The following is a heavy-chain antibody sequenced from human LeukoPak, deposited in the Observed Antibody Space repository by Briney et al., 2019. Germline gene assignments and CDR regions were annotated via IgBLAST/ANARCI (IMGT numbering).Heavy chain of an antibody. CDR3: ILWFGELLDY. D-gene: IGHD3-10*01. J-gene: IGHJ4*02. V-gene: IGHV3-15*01. CDR1: GFTFSNAW. Sequence: GGSLRLACAASGFTFSNAWMSWVRQAPGKGLEWVGRIKSKTDGGTTDYAAPVKGRFTISRDDSKNTLYLQMNSLKTEDTAVYYCILWFGELLDYWGQGTLVTVSS. CDR2: IKSKTDGGTT.